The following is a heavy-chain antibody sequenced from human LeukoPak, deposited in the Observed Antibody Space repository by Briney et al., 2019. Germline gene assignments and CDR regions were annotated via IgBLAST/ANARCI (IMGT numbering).Heavy chain of an antibody. Sequence: PSETLSLTCTVSGGSISSYYWSWIRQPPGKGLEWIGYIYYSGSTNYNPSLKSRVTISVDTSKNQFSLKLSSVTAADTAVYYCARHGRYGYGYGAWYYYYYMDVWGKGTTVTVSS. CDR3: ARHGRYGYGYGAWYYYYYMDV. J-gene: IGHJ6*03. CDR1: GGSISSYY. D-gene: IGHD5-18*01. V-gene: IGHV4-59*01. CDR2: IYYSGST.